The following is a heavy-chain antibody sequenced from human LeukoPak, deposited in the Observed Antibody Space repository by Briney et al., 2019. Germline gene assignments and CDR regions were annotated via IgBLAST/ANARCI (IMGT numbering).Heavy chain of an antibody. CDR1: GFTVSSNY. CDR3: AKDAGARLYYYYDMDV. V-gene: IGHV3-66*01. J-gene: IGHJ6*02. CDR2: IYSGGST. Sequence: GGSLRLSCAASGFTVSSNYMSWARQAPGKGLEWVSVIYSGGSTYYSDAVKGRFTISRDNSKNTLYLQMNSLRAEDTAVYYCAKDAGARLYYYYDMDVWGQGTTVTVSS. D-gene: IGHD1-26*01.